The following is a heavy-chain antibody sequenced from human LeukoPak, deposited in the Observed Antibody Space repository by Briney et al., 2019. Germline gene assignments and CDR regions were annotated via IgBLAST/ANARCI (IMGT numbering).Heavy chain of an antibody. D-gene: IGHD2-15*01. CDR2: IYSDSTT. V-gene: IGHV3-53*01. CDR3: ASYCSAGSCRVSDGS. CDR1: GFSISGNH. J-gene: IGHJ5*02. Sequence: GSLRLSCAASGFSISGNHMSWVRQAAGKGLEWVSVIYSDSTTYYADSVKGRFTISRDNSKNTLYLQMKSLRAEDTAVYYCASYCSAGSCRVSDGSWGQGSLVTVSS.